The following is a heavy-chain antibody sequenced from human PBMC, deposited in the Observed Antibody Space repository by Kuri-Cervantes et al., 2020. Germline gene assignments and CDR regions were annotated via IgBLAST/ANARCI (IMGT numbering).Heavy chain of an antibody. CDR2: IGTAGDT. Sequence: GGSLRLSCAASGFTFSSYDMHWVRQATGKGLGWVSAIGTAGDTYYPGSVKGRFTISRDNAKNSLYLQMNSLRAEDTAVYYCARDLFGYYYYYMDVWGKGTTVTVSS. V-gene: IGHV3-13*01. D-gene: IGHD3-3*01. CDR3: ARDLFGYYYYYMDV. J-gene: IGHJ6*03. CDR1: GFTFSSYD.